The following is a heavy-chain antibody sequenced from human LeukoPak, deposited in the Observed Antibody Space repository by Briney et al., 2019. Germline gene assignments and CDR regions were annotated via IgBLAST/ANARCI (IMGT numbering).Heavy chain of an antibody. J-gene: IGHJ4*02. Sequence: PSETLSLTCTVSGGSISSSSYYWGWIRQPPGKGLEWIGSIYYSGSTYYNPSLKSRVTISVDRSKNQFSLKLSSVTAADTAVYYCARGGAYDSILGDYWGQGTLVTVSS. CDR3: ARGGAYDSILGDY. CDR1: GGSISSSSYY. CDR2: IYYSGST. V-gene: IGHV4-39*07. D-gene: IGHD3-3*01.